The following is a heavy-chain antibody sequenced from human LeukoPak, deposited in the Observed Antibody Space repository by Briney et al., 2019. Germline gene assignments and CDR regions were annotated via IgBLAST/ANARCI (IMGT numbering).Heavy chain of an antibody. J-gene: IGHJ4*02. CDR1: GGSISSYY. V-gene: IGHV4-4*07. CDR3: ARGAPRPDYYDSSGRYYFDY. D-gene: IGHD3-22*01. CDR2: IYTSGST. Sequence: PSETLSLTCTVSGGSISSYYWSWIRQPAGKGLEWIGRIYTSGSTSYNPSLKSRVTMSVDTSKNQFSLKLSSVTAADTAVYYCARGAPRPDYYDSSGRYYFDYWGQGTLVTVSS.